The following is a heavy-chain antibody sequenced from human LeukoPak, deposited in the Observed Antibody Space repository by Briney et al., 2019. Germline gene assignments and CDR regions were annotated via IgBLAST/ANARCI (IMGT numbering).Heavy chain of an antibody. Sequence: GRSLRLSCAASGFTFDDYAMHWVRQAPGKGLEWVSGISWNSGSIGYADSVKGRFTISRDNAKNSLYLQMNSLRAEDTALYYCAKDLTGYCGGGSCYASWGQGTLVTVSS. CDR2: ISWNSGSI. V-gene: IGHV3-9*01. D-gene: IGHD2-15*01. CDR1: GFTFDDYA. CDR3: AKDLTGYCGGGSCYAS. J-gene: IGHJ4*02.